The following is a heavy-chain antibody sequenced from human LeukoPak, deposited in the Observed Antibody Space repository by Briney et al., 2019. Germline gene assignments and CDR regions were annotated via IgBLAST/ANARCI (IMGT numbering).Heavy chain of an antibody. CDR1: GYTFTSYD. Sequence: GASVKVSCKASGYTFTSYDINWVRQATGQGLEWMGWMNPNSGNTGYAQKFQGRVTMTKNTSISTAYMELSRLRSEDTAVYYCATEVSIAAAGLDPAFDIWGQGTMVTVSS. J-gene: IGHJ3*02. D-gene: IGHD6-13*01. V-gene: IGHV1-8*01. CDR3: ATEVSIAAAGLDPAFDI. CDR2: MNPNSGNT.